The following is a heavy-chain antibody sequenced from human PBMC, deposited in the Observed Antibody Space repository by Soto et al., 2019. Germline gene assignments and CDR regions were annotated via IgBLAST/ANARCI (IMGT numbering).Heavy chain of an antibody. J-gene: IGHJ3*02. CDR1: GYSFSSYW. D-gene: IGHD3-16*01. CDR2: IYPGDSDT. CDR3: ARPRVLGGNDAFDI. Sequence: GESLKISCQGFGYSFSSYWIGWVRQMPGKGLEWMGLIYPGDSDTRYSPSFQDQVTISADKSINTAYLQWSCLEVSDTAMYCCARPRVLGGNDAFDIWGPGTMVTVSS. V-gene: IGHV5-51*01.